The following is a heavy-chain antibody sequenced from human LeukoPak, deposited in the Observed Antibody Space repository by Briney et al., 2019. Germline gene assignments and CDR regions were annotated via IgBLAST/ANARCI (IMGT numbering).Heavy chain of an antibody. V-gene: IGHV1-69*04. CDR2: VIPTLGIA. Sequence: SVTVSFKASGATFSIYAISWVRQAPGQGLEWVGRVIPTLGIANYAQRVQGRVTITADKSTGTGYMELSSLRSEDTAVYYCAREYGGGHSYGYYYWGQGTLVSVSS. CDR1: GATFSIYA. D-gene: IGHD5-18*01. CDR3: AREYGGGHSYGYYY. J-gene: IGHJ4*02.